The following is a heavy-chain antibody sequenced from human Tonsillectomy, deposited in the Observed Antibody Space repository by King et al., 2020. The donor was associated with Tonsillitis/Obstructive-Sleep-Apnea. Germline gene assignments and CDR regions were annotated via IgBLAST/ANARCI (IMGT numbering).Heavy chain of an antibody. J-gene: IGHJ6*03. Sequence: VQLQQWGAGLLKPSETLSLTCAVYGGSFSNYYWTWIRQPPGKGLEWIGEINHSGSTNYNPSLKSRVTISVDTSKNQFSLKLSSVTAADTAVYYCARGVPYYYGSGSYYNEHYYYYMDVWGKGTTVTVSS. CDR3: ARGVPYYYGSGSYYNEHYYYYMDV. D-gene: IGHD3-10*01. CDR2: INHSGST. CDR1: GGSFSNYY. V-gene: IGHV4-34*01.